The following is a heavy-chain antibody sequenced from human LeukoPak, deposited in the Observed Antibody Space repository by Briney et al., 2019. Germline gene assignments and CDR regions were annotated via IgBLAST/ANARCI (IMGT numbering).Heavy chain of an antibody. CDR3: ARAGGGYDYVWGSYRLGALDY. CDR1: GGSISSSSYY. D-gene: IGHD3-16*02. Sequence: SETLSLTCTVSGGSISSSSYYWGWIRQPPGKGLEWIGSIYYSGSTYYNPSLKSRVTISVDTSKNQFSLKLSSVTAADTAIYYCARAGGGYDYVWGSYRLGALDYWGQGTLVTVSS. J-gene: IGHJ4*02. CDR2: IYYSGST. V-gene: IGHV4-39*07.